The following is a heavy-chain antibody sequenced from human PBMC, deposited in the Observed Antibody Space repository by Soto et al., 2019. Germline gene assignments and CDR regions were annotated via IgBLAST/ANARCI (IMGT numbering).Heavy chain of an antibody. CDR2: IYHIGST. J-gene: IGHJ4*02. CDR1: GGSISSSNW. D-gene: IGHD2-15*01. Sequence: PSETLSLTCAVSGGSISSSNWLSWFLQPPVNGLDLIGEIYHIGSTNYNPSLKSRVTISLYKSKNHFSLKLSSVTAADTAVYYCARRRGRTFDYWGQGTLVTSPQ. CDR3: ARRRGRTFDY. V-gene: IGHV4-4*02.